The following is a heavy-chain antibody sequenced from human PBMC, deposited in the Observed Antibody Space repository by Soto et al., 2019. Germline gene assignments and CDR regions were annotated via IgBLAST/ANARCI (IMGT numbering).Heavy chain of an antibody. D-gene: IGHD3-22*01. Sequence: PGGSLRLYCAASGFTFSLYSMIWVRQAPGKGLEWVSSISSSSSYIYYADSMKGRFTLSRDNAQNSLYLQMNSLRVDDTAVYYCVRARATDSRPDYWGQGTLVTVSS. CDR2: ISSSSSYI. CDR1: GFTFSLYS. CDR3: VRARATDSRPDY. J-gene: IGHJ4*02. V-gene: IGHV3-21*01.